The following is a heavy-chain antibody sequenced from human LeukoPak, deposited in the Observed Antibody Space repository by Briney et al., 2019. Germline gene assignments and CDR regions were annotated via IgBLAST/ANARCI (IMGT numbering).Heavy chain of an antibody. V-gene: IGHV3-33*01. CDR3: AREGYDSGSYYFDY. J-gene: IGHJ4*02. CDR2: IWYDGSNK. D-gene: IGHD3-10*01. Sequence: GGSLRLSCAASGFSFSAYGMHWVRQAPGKGLEWVAVIWYDGSNKYYADSVKGRFTISRDNSKNSLYLQMNSLRAEDTAVYYCAREGYDSGSYYFDYWGQGTLVTVSS. CDR1: GFSFSAYG.